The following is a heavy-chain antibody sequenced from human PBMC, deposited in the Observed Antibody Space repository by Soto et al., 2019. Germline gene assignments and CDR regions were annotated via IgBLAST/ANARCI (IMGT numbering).Heavy chain of an antibody. J-gene: IGHJ4*02. V-gene: IGHV3-74*01. Sequence: GGSLRLSCAASGFTFSTYWIHWVRQAPGKGLVWVSRINSDGISTSYADSVKGRFTISRDNAKNTLYLQMNSLRAEDTAVYYCARDATMVRGIIDYFGQGTLVTFSS. CDR1: GFTFSTYW. CDR3: ARDATMVRGIIDY. CDR2: INSDGIST. D-gene: IGHD3-10*01.